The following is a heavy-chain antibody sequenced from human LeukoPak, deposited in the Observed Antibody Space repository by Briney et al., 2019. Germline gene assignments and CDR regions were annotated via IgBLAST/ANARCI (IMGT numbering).Heavy chain of an antibody. CDR2: ISGSGGST. D-gene: IGHD3-9*01. V-gene: IGHV3-23*01. J-gene: IGHJ4*02. CDR1: GFTFSSYA. Sequence: TGGSLRLSCAASGFTFSSYAMSWVRQAPGKGLEWVSAISGSGGSTYYADSVKGRFTISRDNSKNTLYLQMNSLRAEDTAVYYCAKDGGLITYYDILTVLDYWGQGTLVTVSS. CDR3: AKDGGLITYYDILTVLDY.